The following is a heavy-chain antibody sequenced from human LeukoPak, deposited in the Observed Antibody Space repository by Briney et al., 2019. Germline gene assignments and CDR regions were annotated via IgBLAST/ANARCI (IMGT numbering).Heavy chain of an antibody. CDR2: IYTSGTT. J-gene: IGHJ6*03. D-gene: IGHD6-6*01. Sequence: SQTLSLTCTVSGGSVRRGNYYWTWIRQPAGSGLEWIGRIYTSGTTDYNPSLRTRVTISVDASRNQFSLNLSSVTAADTAVYYCARWSGSVTARNYYYYMDVWGEGTTVTVSS. CDR3: ARWSGSVTARNYYYYMDV. V-gene: IGHV4-61*02. CDR1: GGSVRRGNYY.